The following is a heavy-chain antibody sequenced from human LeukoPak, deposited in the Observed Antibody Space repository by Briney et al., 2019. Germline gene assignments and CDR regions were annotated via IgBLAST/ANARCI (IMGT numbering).Heavy chain of an antibody. CDR3: ARGVGDDTRYYYYGMDV. CDR2: TYYRSKWYN. J-gene: IGHJ6*02. V-gene: IGHV6-1*01. D-gene: IGHD3-16*01. CDR1: GDSVSSNSAA. Sequence: SQTLSLTCAISGDSVSSNSAAWHWIRQSPSRGLEWLGRTYYRSKWYNDYAVSVKSRITINPDTSKNQFSLQLNSVTPEDTAVYYCARGVGDDTRYYYYGMDVWGQGTTVTVSS.